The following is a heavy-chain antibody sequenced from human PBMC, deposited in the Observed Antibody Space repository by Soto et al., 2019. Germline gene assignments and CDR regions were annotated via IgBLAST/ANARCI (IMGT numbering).Heavy chain of an antibody. J-gene: IGHJ6*02. CDR1: GYSFTTYW. D-gene: IGHD2-2*01. CDR2: IYPGDSDT. V-gene: IGHV5-51*01. CDR3: ARLHGYCISSSCHGHYAMDV. Sequence: GESLKISCKGSGYSFTTYWIGWVRQMPGKGLECMGIIYPGDSDTRYGPSFQGQVTISADKSISTAYLKVTSVTAADTAVYYCARLHGYCISSSCHGHYAMDVWGQGTTVTVSS.